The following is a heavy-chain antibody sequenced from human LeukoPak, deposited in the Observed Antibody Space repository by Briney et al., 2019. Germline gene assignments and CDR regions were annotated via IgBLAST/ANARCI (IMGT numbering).Heavy chain of an antibody. CDR3: ARVDGSGSTLDY. J-gene: IGHJ4*02. D-gene: IGHD3-10*01. CDR1: GGSISSYY. V-gene: IGHV4-59*12. Sequence: SETLSLTCTVSGGSISSYYWSWIRQPPGKGLEWIGYIYHSGSTYYNPSLKSRVTISVDRSKNQFSLKLSSVTAADTAVYCCARVDGSGSTLDYWGQGTLVTVSS. CDR2: IYHSGST.